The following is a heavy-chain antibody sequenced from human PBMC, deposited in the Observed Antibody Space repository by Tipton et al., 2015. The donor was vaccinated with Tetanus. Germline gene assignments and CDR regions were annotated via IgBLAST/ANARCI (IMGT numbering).Heavy chain of an antibody. Sequence: QLVQSGAEVKKPGASVKVSCKASGYTFTSYHITWVRQAPGQGLEWMGIIIPSGGTTRHAQKFQGRVTMTRDTSTSTVYMELSSLRSEDTAVYYCARDGGSYYTDCWGQGTLVTVSS. J-gene: IGHJ4*02. CDR2: IIPSGGTT. V-gene: IGHV1-46*01. D-gene: IGHD1-26*01. CDR1: GYTFTSYH. CDR3: ARDGGSYYTDC.